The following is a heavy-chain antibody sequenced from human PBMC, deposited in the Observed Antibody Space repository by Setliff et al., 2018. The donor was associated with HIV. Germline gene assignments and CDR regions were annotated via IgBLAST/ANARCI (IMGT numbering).Heavy chain of an antibody. D-gene: IGHD6-6*01. Sequence: GGSLRLSCAASGFTFNNYWMSWVRQIPGKGLEWVANIKQDGSEKYFVDSVRGRFTISRDNAKNSVYLQMNNLKLEDTAAYYCARDVVSGYYYYGMDVWGQGTTVTVSS. CDR1: GFTFNNYW. V-gene: IGHV3-7*01. CDR3: ARDVVSGYYYYGMDV. CDR2: IKQDGSEK. J-gene: IGHJ6*02.